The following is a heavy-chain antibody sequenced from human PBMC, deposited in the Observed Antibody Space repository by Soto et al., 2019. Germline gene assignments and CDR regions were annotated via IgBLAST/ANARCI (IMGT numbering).Heavy chain of an antibody. CDR3: AGGVLMVYAIRDY. J-gene: IGHJ4*02. CDR2: ISSSSSTI. V-gene: IGHV3-48*01. CDR1: GFTFSSYS. Sequence: PGGSLRLSCAASGFTFSSYSMNWVRQAPGKGLEWVSYISSSSSTIYYADSVKGRFTISRDNAKNSLYLQTNSLRAEDTAVYYCAGGVLMVYAIRDYWGQGTLVTVSS. D-gene: IGHD2-8*01.